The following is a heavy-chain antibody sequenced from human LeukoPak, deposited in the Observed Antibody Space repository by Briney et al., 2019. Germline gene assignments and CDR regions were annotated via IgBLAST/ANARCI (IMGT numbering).Heavy chain of an antibody. V-gene: IGHV4-59*12. J-gene: IGHJ4*02. CDR2: IYYSGST. CDR3: ALSRGYSYGLAY. Sequence: PSETLSLTCTVSGGSISRYYWSWIRQPPGKGLEWIGFIYYSGSTNYNPSLKSRVTISVDTSKNQFSLKLSSVTAADTAVYYCALSRGYSYGLAYWGQGTLVTVSS. CDR1: GGSISRYY. D-gene: IGHD5-18*01.